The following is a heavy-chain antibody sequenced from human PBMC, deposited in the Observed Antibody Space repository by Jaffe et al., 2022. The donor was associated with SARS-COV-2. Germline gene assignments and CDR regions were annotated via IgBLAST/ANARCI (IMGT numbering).Heavy chain of an antibody. V-gene: IGHV4-34*01. CDR2: INHSGST. D-gene: IGHD5-12*01. CDR3: ARGKYSGYEFDY. Sequence: QVQLQQWGAGLLKPSETLSLTCAVYGGSFSGYYWSWIRQPPGKGLEWIGEINHSGSTNYNPSLKSRVTISVDTSKNQFSLKLSSVTAADTAVYYCARGKYSGYEFDYWGQGTLVTVSS. CDR1: GGSFSGYY. J-gene: IGHJ4*02.